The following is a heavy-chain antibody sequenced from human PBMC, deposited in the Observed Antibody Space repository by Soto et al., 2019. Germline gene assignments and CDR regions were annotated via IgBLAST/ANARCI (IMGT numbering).Heavy chain of an antibody. CDR2: IYYSGST. CDR3: ARGANYYDSSGYYDY. CDR1: GGSISSYY. V-gene: IGHV4-59*01. Sequence: SETLSLTCTFSGGSISSYYWSWIRQPPGKGLEWIGYIYYSGSTNYNPSLKSRVTISVDTSKNQFSLKLSSVTAADTAVYYCARGANYYDSSGYYDYWGQGTLVTVSS. D-gene: IGHD3-22*01. J-gene: IGHJ4*02.